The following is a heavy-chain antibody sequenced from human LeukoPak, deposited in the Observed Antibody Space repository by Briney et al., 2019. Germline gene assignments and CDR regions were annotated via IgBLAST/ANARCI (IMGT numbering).Heavy chain of an antibody. CDR3: ARAGTGEVVVPPGFY. V-gene: IGHV3-30-3*01. Sequence: GRSLRLSCVASGFTFSSYAMHWVRQAPGKGLEWVALISYDGSNKYYADSVKGRFTISRDNSKNTLYLQMNSLRAEETAVYYCARAGTGEVVVPPGFYWGQGTLVTASS. D-gene: IGHD2-2*01. CDR1: GFTFSSYA. CDR2: ISYDGSNK. J-gene: IGHJ4*02.